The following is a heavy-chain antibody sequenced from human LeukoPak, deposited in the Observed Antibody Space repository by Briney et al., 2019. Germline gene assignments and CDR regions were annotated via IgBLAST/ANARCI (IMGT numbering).Heavy chain of an antibody. V-gene: IGHV4-34*01. CDR3: AREPAAIRGGWFDP. D-gene: IGHD2-2*02. CDR2: INHSGST. CDR1: GGSFSGYY. J-gene: IGHJ5*02. Sequence: SETLSLTCAVYGGSFSGYYWSWIRQPPGKGPEWIGEINHSGSTNYNPSLKSRVTISVDTSKNQFSLKLSSVTAADTAVYYCAREPAAIRGGWFDPWGQGTLVTVSS.